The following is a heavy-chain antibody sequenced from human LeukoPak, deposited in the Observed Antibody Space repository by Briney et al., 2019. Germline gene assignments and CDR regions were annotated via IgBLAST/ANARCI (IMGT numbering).Heavy chain of an antibody. J-gene: IGHJ4*02. CDR1: GFTVSTNS. D-gene: IGHD3-22*01. CDR2: IYSDNT. Sequence: GGSLRLSCTVSGFTVSTNSMSWVRQAPGKGLEWVSFIYSDNTHYSDSVKGRFTISRDNSKNTLYLQMNSLRAEDTAVYYCARGLGDYYDSSGYYDYWGQGTLVTVSS. V-gene: IGHV3-53*01. CDR3: ARGLGDYYDSSGYYDY.